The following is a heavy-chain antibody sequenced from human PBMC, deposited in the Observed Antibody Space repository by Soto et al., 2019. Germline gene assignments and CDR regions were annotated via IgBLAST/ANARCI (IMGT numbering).Heavy chain of an antibody. Sequence: QVQLVQSGAEVKKPGSSVKVSCKASGCTFSSYAISWVRQAPGQGLEWMGGIIPIFGTANYAQKFQGRFTITADESTSTAKMELSRLRSEDTVVYYCPRANSIGRLWYSREYYFDYWGQGGLVTVS. CDR3: PRANSIGRLWYSREYYFDY. CDR1: GCTFSSYA. D-gene: IGHD6-19*01. V-gene: IGHV1-69*01. J-gene: IGHJ4*02. CDR2: IIPIFGTA.